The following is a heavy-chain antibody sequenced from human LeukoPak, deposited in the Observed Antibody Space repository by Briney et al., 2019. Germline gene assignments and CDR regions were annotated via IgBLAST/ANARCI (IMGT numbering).Heavy chain of an antibody. CDR3: VRPDRIFGVPAAFDA. CDR1: GGGFSDYP. CDR2: IIPKYSAS. V-gene: IGHV1-69*13. D-gene: IGHD3-3*02. Sequence: ASVKVSCKASGGGFSDYPINWVRQAPGQGLEWLGGIIPKYSASNYAQAFQGRVTITADESTNTVYMEMSGLRPDDTAVYYCVRPDRIFGVPAAFDAWGQGTLVAVSS. J-gene: IGHJ3*01.